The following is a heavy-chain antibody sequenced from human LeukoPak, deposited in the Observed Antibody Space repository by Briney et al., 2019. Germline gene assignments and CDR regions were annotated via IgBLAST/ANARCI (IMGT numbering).Heavy chain of an antibody. D-gene: IGHD5-18*01. J-gene: IGHJ4*02. CDR3: ARVAMVDALVKKYHFDY. CDR2: IYYRGST. CDR1: GGSISSYY. Sequence: PSETLSLTCTVSGGSISSYYWSWIRQPPGKGLEWMGYIYYRGSTNYNPSLKSRVTISVDTSKNQFSLKLSSVTATDTTVYYCARVAMVDALVKKYHFDYWGQETLVTVSS. V-gene: IGHV4-59*01.